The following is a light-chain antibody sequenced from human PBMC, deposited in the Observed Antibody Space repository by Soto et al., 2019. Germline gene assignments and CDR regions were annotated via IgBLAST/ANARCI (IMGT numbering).Light chain of an antibody. CDR1: QSIFVW. CDR2: EAS. J-gene: IGKJ2*01. CDR3: QQYNSYSYT. V-gene: IGKV1-5*01. Sequence: DIQMTQSPSTLSASVGDRVTITCRASQSIFVWLAWYQQRPGTAPRLLIYEASSLQSGVPSRFSGSGSGTEFTRTIRSLQPDDSATYYCQQYNSYSYTFGQGNKLEIK.